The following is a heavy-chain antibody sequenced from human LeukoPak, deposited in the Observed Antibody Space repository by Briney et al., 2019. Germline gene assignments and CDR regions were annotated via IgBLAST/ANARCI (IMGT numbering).Heavy chain of an antibody. Sequence: SETLSLTCTVSGGAIRSYYWSWIRQPPGKGVEWMGYISYSGSTNYNPSLRSRVSISIDTSRNQFSLNLSSVTGADTAVYYCARGGPGSGYHYYLDYWGQGTRVTVSS. D-gene: IGHD3-22*01. CDR1: GGAIRSYY. CDR3: ARGGPGSGYHYYLDY. V-gene: IGHV4-59*01. J-gene: IGHJ4*02. CDR2: ISYSGST.